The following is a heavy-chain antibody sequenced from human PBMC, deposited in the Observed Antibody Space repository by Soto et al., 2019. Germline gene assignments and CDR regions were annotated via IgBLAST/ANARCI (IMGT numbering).Heavy chain of an antibody. CDR1: GGSISSYY. Sequence: SETLSLTCTVSGGSISSYYWSWIRQPPGKGLEWIGYIYYSGSTNYNPSLKSRVTISVDTSKNQFSLKLSSVTAADTAVYYCARLLRYCSSTSCYWYFDLWGRGTLVTVSS. J-gene: IGHJ2*01. CDR2: IYYSGST. D-gene: IGHD2-2*01. CDR3: ARLLRYCSSTSCYWYFDL. V-gene: IGHV4-59*01.